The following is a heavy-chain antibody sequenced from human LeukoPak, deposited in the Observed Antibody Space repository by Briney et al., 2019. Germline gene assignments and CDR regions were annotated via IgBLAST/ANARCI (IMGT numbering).Heavy chain of an antibody. Sequence: PSETLSLTCAVSGYSISSDSYWGWIRQPPGKGLEWIGSMYQSASSYYSPSLKGRVTISVDTSKNQFSLKVSSVTAADTAVYYCARLQRDRGSPWYAEYYYYMDVLGKGTTVTVSS. V-gene: IGHV4-38-2*01. CDR1: GYSISSDSY. J-gene: IGHJ6*03. D-gene: IGHD6-25*01. CDR3: ARLQRDRGSPWYAEYYYYMDV. CDR2: MYQSASS.